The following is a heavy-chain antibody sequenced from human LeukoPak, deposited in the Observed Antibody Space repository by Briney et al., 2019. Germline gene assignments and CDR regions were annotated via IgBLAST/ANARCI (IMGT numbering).Heavy chain of an antibody. CDR3: ARYCGGDCYDY. CDR2: IRNDNGNR. D-gene: IGHD2-21*01. Sequence: ASVKVSCKTSGYTFRDYGITWVRQAPGQGLEWMGWIRNDNGNREYAQKIQGRVTMTRDTSTSTAYMELRSLRSDDTAVYYCARYCGGDCYDYWGQGTLVTVSS. CDR1: GYTFRDYG. J-gene: IGHJ4*02. V-gene: IGHV1-18*01.